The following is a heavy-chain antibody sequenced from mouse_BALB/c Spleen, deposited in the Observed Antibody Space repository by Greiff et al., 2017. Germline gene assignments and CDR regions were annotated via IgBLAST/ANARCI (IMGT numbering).Heavy chain of an antibody. CDR1: GYTFTSYW. J-gene: IGHJ4*01. CDR2: INPSTGYT. V-gene: IGHV1-7*01. D-gene: IGHD2-1*01. CDR3: ARGGNYEGGPAMYY. Sequence: QVQLQQSGAELAKPGASVKMSCKASGYTFTSYWMHWVKQRPGQGLEWIGYINPSTGYTEYNQKFKDKATLTADKSSSTAYMQLSSLTSEDSAVYYCARGGNYEGGPAMYYWGQGTSVTVSS.